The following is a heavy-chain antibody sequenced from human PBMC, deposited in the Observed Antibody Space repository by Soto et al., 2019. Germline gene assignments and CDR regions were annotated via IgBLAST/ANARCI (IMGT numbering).Heavy chain of an antibody. D-gene: IGHD5-12*01. V-gene: IGHV4-31*03. CDR3: ARGGGYDLSWFDP. Sequence: SETLSLTCTVSGGSISSGGYYWSWIRQHPGKGLEWIGYIYYSGSTYYNPSLKSRVTISVDTSKNQFSLKLSSVTAADTAVYYCARGGGYDLSWFDPWGQGTLVTVSS. CDR2: IYYSGST. CDR1: GGSISSGGYY. J-gene: IGHJ5*02.